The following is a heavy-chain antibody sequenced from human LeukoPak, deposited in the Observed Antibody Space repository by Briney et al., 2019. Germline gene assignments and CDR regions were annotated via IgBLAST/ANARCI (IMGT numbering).Heavy chain of an antibody. J-gene: IGHJ4*02. CDR1: RGSIGSYY. D-gene: IGHD5-12*01. Sequence: PSETLSLTCTVSRGSIGSYYWSWIRQPPGKGLEWIGYIYYTGSTNYNPSLKSRVTISVDTSKNQFSLELSSVTAADTAVYFCARPFSGHDLVSFDYWGQGTLVTVSS. CDR2: IYYTGST. CDR3: ARPFSGHDLVSFDY. V-gene: IGHV4-59*08.